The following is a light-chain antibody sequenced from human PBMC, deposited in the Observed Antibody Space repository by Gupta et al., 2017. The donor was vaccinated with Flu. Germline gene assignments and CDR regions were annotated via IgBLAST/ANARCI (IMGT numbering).Light chain of an antibody. CDR3: QQYDRDPHT. J-gene: IGKJ2*01. Sequence: PSSLSASVGDKVSITCQASQGISNYLAWYQHKPGKAPKLLIYVASNLQSGVPSRFSGTASGTEFTFTISTLQPEDIATYYCQQYDRDPHTFGPGTKLEI. CDR2: VAS. V-gene: IGKV1-9*01. CDR1: QGISNY.